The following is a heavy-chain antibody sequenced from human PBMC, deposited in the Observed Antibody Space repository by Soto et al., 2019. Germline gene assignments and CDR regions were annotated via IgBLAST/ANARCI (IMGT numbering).Heavy chain of an antibody. V-gene: IGHV1-69*08. Sequence: QVQRVQSGAEVKKPGSSVKVSGKASGGTFSSYTISWVRQAPGQGLEWMGRIIPILGIANYAQKFQGSVTITADKSTSTAYMELSSLRAEDTAVYYCAREEYYYGSGAFFDYWGQGTLVTVSS. CDR1: GGTFSSYT. D-gene: IGHD3-10*01. J-gene: IGHJ4*02. CDR2: IIPILGIA. CDR3: AREEYYYGSGAFFDY.